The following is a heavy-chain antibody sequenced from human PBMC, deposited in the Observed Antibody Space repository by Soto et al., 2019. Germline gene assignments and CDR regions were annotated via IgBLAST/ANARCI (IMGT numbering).Heavy chain of an antibody. CDR2: IYYSGST. CDR1: GGSISSYY. CDR3: ARGSGKVAKNYYYYYMDV. D-gene: IGHD1-26*01. Sequence: SETLSLTCTVSGGSISSYYWSWIRQPPGKGLEWIGYIYYSGSTNYNPSLKSRVTISVDTSKNQFSLKLSSVTAADTAVYYCARGSGKVAKNYYYYYMDVWGKGTTVTVSS. V-gene: IGHV4-59*01. J-gene: IGHJ6*03.